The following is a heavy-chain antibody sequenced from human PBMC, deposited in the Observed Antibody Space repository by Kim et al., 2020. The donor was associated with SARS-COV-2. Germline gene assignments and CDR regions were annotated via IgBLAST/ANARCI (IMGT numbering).Heavy chain of an antibody. J-gene: IGHJ6*02. CDR1: GFTFSDHY. D-gene: IGHD1-26*01. CDR2: SRHKARSYST. Sequence: GGSLRLSCVGSGFTFSDHYIDWVRQAPGKGLEWVARSRHKARSYSTEYAASVKGRFTISRDDSKNSVYLQMNSLKAEDTAVYYCGRVLVEDTVMDVWGQGTPVTVSS. CDR3: GRVLVEDTVMDV. V-gene: IGHV3-72*01.